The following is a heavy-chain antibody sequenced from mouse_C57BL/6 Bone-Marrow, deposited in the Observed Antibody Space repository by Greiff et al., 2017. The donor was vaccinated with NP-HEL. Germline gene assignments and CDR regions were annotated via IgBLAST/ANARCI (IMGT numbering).Heavy chain of an antibody. D-gene: IGHD2-3*01. V-gene: IGHV1-81*01. CDR3: ARWSIYDGYYGRPWFAY. CDR1: GYTFTSYG. CDR2: IYPRSGNT. J-gene: IGHJ3*01. Sequence: QVQLQQSGAELARPGASVKLSCKASGYTFTSYGISWVKQRTGQGLEWLGEIYPRSGNTYYNEKFKGKVTLTADKSPSTAYMELRSLTSEDSAVYFCARWSIYDGYYGRPWFAYWGRGTLITVTA.